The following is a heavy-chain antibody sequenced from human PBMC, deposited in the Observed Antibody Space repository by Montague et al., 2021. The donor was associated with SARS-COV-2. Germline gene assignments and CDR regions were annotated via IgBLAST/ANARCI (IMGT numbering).Heavy chain of an antibody. CDR3: ARHYSAALPADY. CDR1: GGSISSFY. D-gene: IGHD4-11*01. V-gene: IGHV4-59*08. CDR2: ISDSGST. J-gene: IGHJ4*02. Sequence: SETLSLTCTVSGGSISSFYWSWFRQPPGKGLEWIGYISDSGSTNYNPSFTSRVTMSVDTPKNQFSLKVNSVTAADTAVYYCARHYSAALPADYWGQGTLVTVSS.